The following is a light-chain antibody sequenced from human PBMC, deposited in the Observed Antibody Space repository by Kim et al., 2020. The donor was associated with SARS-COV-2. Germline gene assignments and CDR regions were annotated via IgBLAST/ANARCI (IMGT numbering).Light chain of an antibody. J-gene: IGLJ2*01. CDR2: EVS. CDR1: SSDVGGFNS. CDR3: STYTSSSTVV. V-gene: IGLV2-14*01. Sequence: QSALTQPASVSGSPGQSITISCTGTSSDVGGFNSVSWYQQHPGKAPKLMIYEVSNRPSGVSNRFSGSKSGNTASLTISGLQAEDVADYYCSTYTSSSTVVFGGGTKLTDL.